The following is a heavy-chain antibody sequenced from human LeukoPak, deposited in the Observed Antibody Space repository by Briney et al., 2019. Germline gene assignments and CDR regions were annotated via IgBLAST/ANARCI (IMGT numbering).Heavy chain of an antibody. J-gene: IGHJ5*02. D-gene: IGHD3-9*01. CDR3: AKDHYDILTGSNWFDP. Sequence: GGSLRPSCVASGFSISNYWMSWVRQAPGKGLEWVANINPDGSDKYHVDSVKGRFTISRDNGENSLYLQMNSLRAEDTALYYCAKDHYDILTGSNWFDPWGQGTLVTVSS. CDR1: GFSISNYW. V-gene: IGHV3-7*03. CDR2: INPDGSDK.